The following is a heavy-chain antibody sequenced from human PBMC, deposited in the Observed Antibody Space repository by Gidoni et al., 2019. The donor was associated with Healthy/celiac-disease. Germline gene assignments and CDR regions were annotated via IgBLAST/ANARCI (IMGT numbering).Heavy chain of an antibody. J-gene: IGHJ4*02. D-gene: IGHD1-26*01. V-gene: IGHV3-30*18. CDR3: AKDRGSYSGLDY. CDR1: GFTFSSYG. Sequence: QVQLVESGGGVVQSGRSLRLSCAASGFTFSSYGMHWVRQAPGKGLEWVAVISYDGSNKYYADSVKGRFTISRDNSKNTLYLQMNSLRAEDTAVYYCAKDRGSYSGLDYWGQGTLVTVS. CDR2: ISYDGSNK.